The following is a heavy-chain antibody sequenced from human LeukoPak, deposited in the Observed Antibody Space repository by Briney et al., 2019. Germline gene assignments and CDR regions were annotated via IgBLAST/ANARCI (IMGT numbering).Heavy chain of an antibody. CDR3: ARDKNSNSYYYYGMDV. CDR2: IIPIFGIA. V-gene: IGHV1-69*04. J-gene: IGHJ6*02. Sequence: ASVKVSCKASGGTFSSYAISWVRQAPGQGLEWMGRIIPIFGIANYAQKFQGRVTITADKSTSTVYMELSSLRSEDTAVYYCARDKNSNSYYYYGMDVWGQGTTVTVSS. D-gene: IGHD2/OR15-2a*01. CDR1: GGTFSSYA.